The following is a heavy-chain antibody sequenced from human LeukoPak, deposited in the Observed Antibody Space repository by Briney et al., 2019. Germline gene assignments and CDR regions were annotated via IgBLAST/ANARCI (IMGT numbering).Heavy chain of an antibody. CDR1: GFTFSFFA. J-gene: IGHJ4*02. D-gene: IGHD6-19*01. CDR2: ISDSGGTT. Sequence: TGGSLRLSCAASGFTFSFFAMSWVRQAPGKGLEWVSAISDSGGTTYYADSVKSRFTISRDNSKNTLYLQMNSLRAEDTAVYYCAKDALRSSGWYYFDYWGQGTLVAVSS. V-gene: IGHV3-23*01. CDR3: AKDALRSSGWYYFDY.